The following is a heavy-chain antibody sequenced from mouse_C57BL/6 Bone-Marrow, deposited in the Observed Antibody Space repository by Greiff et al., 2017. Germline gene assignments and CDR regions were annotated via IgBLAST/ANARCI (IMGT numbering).Heavy chain of an antibody. CDR3: ATDSSGYEDYFDY. J-gene: IGHJ2*01. D-gene: IGHD3-2*02. V-gene: IGHV1-82*01. CDR2: IYPGDGDT. CDR1: GYAFSSSW. Sequence: QVQLQQSGPELVKPGASVKISCKASGYAFSSSWMNWVKQRPGKGLEWIGRIYPGDGDTNYNGKFKGKATLTADKSSSTAYIQLSSLTSEDSAVYFCATDSSGYEDYFDYGGQGTTLTVSS.